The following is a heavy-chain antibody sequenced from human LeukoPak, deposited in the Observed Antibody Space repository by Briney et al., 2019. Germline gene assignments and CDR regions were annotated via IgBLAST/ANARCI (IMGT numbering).Heavy chain of an antibody. V-gene: IGHV1-2*06. CDR2: INPNSGGT. CDR3: ARGDTMVRGVIITPYPFDH. J-gene: IGHJ4*02. D-gene: IGHD3-10*01. CDR1: GYTFTGYY. Sequence: GASVKVSCKASGYTFTGYYMHWVRQAPGQGLEWMGRINPNSGGTNYAQKFQGRVTMTRDTSISTAYMELSRLRSDDTAVYYCARGDTMVRGVIITPYPFDHWGQGTLVTVSS.